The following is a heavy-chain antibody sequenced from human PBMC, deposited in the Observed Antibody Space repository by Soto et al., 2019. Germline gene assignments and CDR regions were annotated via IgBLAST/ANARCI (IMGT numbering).Heavy chain of an antibody. D-gene: IGHD6-13*01. V-gene: IGHV3-33*01. J-gene: IGHJ4*02. Sequence: QVQLVESGGCGVQPGRSLRLSCAASGFTFSSYGMHCVRQAPGKGLEWVAVIWYDGSNKYYADSVKGRFTISRDNSKNTLYLQMNSLRAEDTAVYYCARAKQKYISSWIFDYWGQGTLVTVSS. CDR2: IWYDGSNK. CDR3: ARAKQKYISSWIFDY. CDR1: GFTFSSYG.